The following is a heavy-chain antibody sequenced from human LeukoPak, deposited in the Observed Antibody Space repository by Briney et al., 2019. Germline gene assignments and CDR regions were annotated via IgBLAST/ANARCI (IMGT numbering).Heavy chain of an antibody. J-gene: IGHJ4*02. CDR3: ARGPWASFDY. V-gene: IGHV3-66*01. D-gene: IGHD3-16*01. CDR1: GFSVSSNY. Sequence: GGSLRLSCAASGFSVSSNYMSWVRQAPGKGLEWVSVIYSGGSEYYADSVKGRFTISRDNSKNTLYLQMNSLRAEDTAVYYCARGPWASFDYWGQGTLVTVSS. CDR2: IYSGGSE.